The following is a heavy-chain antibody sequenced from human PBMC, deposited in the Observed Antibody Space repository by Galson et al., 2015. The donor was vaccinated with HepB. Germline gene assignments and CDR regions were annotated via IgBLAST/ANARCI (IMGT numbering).Heavy chain of an antibody. CDR2: FDPEDGET. J-gene: IGHJ4*02. CDR1: GYTLTELS. CDR3: ATVNGVEWELTFDY. D-gene: IGHD1-26*01. V-gene: IGHV1-24*01. Sequence: SVKVSCKVSGYTLTELSMHWVRQAPGKGLEWMGGFDPEDGETIYAQKFQGRVTMTEDTSTDTAYMELSSLRSEDTAVYYCATVNGVEWELTFDYWGQGTLVTVSS.